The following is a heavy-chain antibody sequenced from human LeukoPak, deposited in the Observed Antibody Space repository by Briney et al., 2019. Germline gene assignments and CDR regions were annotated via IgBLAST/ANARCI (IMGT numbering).Heavy chain of an antibody. CDR1: GGSISSYY. Sequence: PSETLSLTCTVSGGSISSYYWSWIRQPPGKGLEWIGYIYHSGSTNYNPSLKSRVTISVDTSKNQFSLKLSSVTAADTAVYYCATGGWFGARNYFDYWGQGTLVTVSS. J-gene: IGHJ4*02. D-gene: IGHD3-10*01. CDR2: IYHSGST. CDR3: ATGGWFGARNYFDY. V-gene: IGHV4-59*01.